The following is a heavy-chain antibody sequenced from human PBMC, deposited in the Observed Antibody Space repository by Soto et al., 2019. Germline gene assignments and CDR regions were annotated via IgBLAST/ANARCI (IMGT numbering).Heavy chain of an antibody. CDR2: IYYSGST. V-gene: IGHV4-31*03. CDR1: GGSISSGGYY. CDR3: ARVPDY. J-gene: IGHJ4*02. Sequence: QVQLQESGPGLVKPSQTLSLTCTVSGGSISSGGYYWSWIRQHPGKGLEWIGDIYYSGSTHYNPSPKSRVTRSVDTAKKQFSPKLGPVAAADTAGYYCARVPDYSGRGTLVTVS.